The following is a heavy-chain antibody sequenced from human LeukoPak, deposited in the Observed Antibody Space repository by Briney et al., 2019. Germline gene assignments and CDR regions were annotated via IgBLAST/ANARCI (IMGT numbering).Heavy chain of an antibody. V-gene: IGHV4-4*07. J-gene: IGHJ4*02. CDR2: IYTSGST. CDR1: GGSISSYY. CDR3: ARSPFVCSSTSCYTQGFDY. Sequence: SETLSLTCTVSGGSISSYYWSWIRQPAGKGLEWIGRIYTSGSTNYNPSLKSRVTMSVDTSKNQSSLKLSSVTVADTAVYYCARSPFVCSSTSCYTQGFDYWGQGTLVTVSS. D-gene: IGHD2-2*02.